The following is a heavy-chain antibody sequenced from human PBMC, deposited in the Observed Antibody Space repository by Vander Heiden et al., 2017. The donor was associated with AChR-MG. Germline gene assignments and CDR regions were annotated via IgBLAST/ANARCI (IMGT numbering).Heavy chain of an antibody. J-gene: IGHJ4*01. CDR2: VSTSGDFT. CDR1: GFTFRTFA. D-gene: IGHD3-3*01. CDR3: AKDGVVGSPRPFYFGS. V-gene: IGHV3-23*01. Sequence: EVHLLDSGGGLVHPGQSLRLSCVASGFTFRTFAMGWVRQAPGKGLEWVAGVSTSGDFTHYADSVKGRFTVSRDNSKNTVYLEMNSLGAEDTALYYCAKDGVVGSPRPFYFGSWGQGTLVTVSS.